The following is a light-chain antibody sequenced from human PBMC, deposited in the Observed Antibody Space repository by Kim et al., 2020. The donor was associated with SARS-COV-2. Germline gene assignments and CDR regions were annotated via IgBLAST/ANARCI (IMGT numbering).Light chain of an antibody. J-gene: IGKJ2*01. CDR3: QQYGIAPPYT. V-gene: IGKV3-20*01. Sequence: SPAAGDTPSCSSSQSVSISCLAWYQQNPGQAPSLLIYSVSYSATGIPDRCSGSRCATDFTLTISRLEHEDFAVYYCQQYGIAPPYTFGQGTKLEI. CDR2: SVS. CDR1: QSVSISC.